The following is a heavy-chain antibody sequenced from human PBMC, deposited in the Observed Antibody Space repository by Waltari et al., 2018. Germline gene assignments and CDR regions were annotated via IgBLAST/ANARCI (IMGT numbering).Heavy chain of an antibody. D-gene: IGHD2-2*02. CDR3: ATHIGDCSSTSCYTFDY. CDR1: GYTLTELS. V-gene: IGHV1-24*01. Sequence: QVQLVQSGAEVKKPGASVKVSCKVSGYTLTELSMHWVRQAPGKGLEWMGGFDPEDGETIYAQKCQGRVTMTEDTSTDTAYMELSSLRSEYTAVYYCATHIGDCSSTSCYTFDYWGQGTLVTVSA. CDR2: FDPEDGET. J-gene: IGHJ4*02.